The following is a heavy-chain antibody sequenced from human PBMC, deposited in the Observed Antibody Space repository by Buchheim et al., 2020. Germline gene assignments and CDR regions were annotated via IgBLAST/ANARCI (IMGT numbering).Heavy chain of an antibody. J-gene: IGHJ4*02. V-gene: IGHV3-30*18. D-gene: IGHD3-22*01. CDR2: ISYDGSNK. CDR1: GFTFSSYG. Sequence: QVQLVESGGGVVQPGRSLRLSCAASGFTFSSYGMHWVRQAPGKGLEWVAVISYDGSNKYYADSVKGRFTISRDNSKNTLYLQMNSLRAEDTAVYYCAKGLGYYYDSSGYKNWGQGTL. CDR3: AKGLGYYYDSSGYKN.